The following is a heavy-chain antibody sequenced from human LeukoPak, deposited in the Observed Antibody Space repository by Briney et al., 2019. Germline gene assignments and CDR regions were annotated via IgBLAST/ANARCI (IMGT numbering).Heavy chain of an antibody. CDR2: IYYSGST. Sequence: SETLSLTCTVSGGSISSSSYYWGWIRQPPGKGLEWIGSIYYSGSTYYNPSLKSRVAISVDRSKNQFSLKLSSVTAADTAVYYCARGPSPYYYDSSGYYWGQGTLVTVSS. CDR1: GGSISSSSYY. CDR3: ARGPSPYYYDSSGYY. V-gene: IGHV4-39*07. J-gene: IGHJ4*02. D-gene: IGHD3-22*01.